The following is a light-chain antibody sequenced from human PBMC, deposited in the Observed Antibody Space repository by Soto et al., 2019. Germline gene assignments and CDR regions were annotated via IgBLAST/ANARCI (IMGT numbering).Light chain of an antibody. CDR2: AAS. CDR1: QSISSY. CDR3: HQSYITPLT. V-gene: IGKV1-39*01. Sequence: DLQMTQSPSSLSASVGDRVTITCRARQSISSYLNWYQQKPGKAPKLLIYAASSLQSGLPSKLSGSGSAADLSLTISSHRPEYFATYYCHQSYITPLTVGGGHRVEIK. J-gene: IGKJ4*01.